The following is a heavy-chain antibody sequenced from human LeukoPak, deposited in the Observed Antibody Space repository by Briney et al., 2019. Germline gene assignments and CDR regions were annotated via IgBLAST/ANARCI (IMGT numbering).Heavy chain of an antibody. CDR3: ARVLRSDSSGYYSVPPHAFDI. V-gene: IGHV1-69*13. CDR2: IIPIFGTA. Sequence: GASVKVSCKASGGTFSSYAISWVRQAPGQGLEWMGGIIPIFGTANYAQKFQGRVTITADESTSTAYMELSSLRSEDTAVYYCARVLRSDSSGYYSVPPHAFDIWGQGTMVTVSS. D-gene: IGHD3-22*01. CDR1: GGTFSSYA. J-gene: IGHJ3*02.